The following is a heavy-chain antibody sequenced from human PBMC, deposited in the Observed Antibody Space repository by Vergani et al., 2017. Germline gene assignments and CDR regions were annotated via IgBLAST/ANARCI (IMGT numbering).Heavy chain of an antibody. CDR1: GGSISSDNW. D-gene: IGHD1-26*01. CDR3: ARSLIVGPSMDVDT. J-gene: IGHJ5*02. Sequence: QVQLQESGPGLVKPPGTLSLTCAVSGGSISSDNWWTWVRQSPGKGLEWFGEISRSGYTNYNPSLQSRVTISLDTSKNKFFLSLTSVTAADTAVYYCARSLIVGPSMDVDTWGQGTLVSVSS. V-gene: IGHV4-4*03. CDR2: ISRSGYT.